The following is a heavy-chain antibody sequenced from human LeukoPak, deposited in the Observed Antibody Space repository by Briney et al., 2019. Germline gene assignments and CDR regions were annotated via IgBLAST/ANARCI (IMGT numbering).Heavy chain of an antibody. D-gene: IGHD6-13*01. V-gene: IGHV4-38-2*02. CDR1: GYSISSGYY. CDR3: AGIAAAGTPNFDY. Sequence: SETLSLTCTVSGYSISSGYYWGWIRQPPGKGLEWIGSIYYSGSTHYYPSLKSRVTISVDTSKNQFSLKLSSVTAADTAVYYCAGIAAAGTPNFDYWGQGTLVTVSS. J-gene: IGHJ4*02. CDR2: IYYSGST.